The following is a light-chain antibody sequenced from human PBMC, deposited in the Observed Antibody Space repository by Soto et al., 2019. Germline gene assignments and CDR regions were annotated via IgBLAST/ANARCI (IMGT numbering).Light chain of an antibody. CDR3: QQRSNWPPIT. CDR2: DAS. V-gene: IGKV3-11*01. CDR1: QSVSSY. Sequence: EIVLTQSPATLSLSPGERATLSCRASQSVSSYLAWYQQKPGQAPRLLIYDASNRATGIPARFSGSGSGTVFTITISRLEPEDFAVYYCQQRSNWPPITFGQGTRLEMK. J-gene: IGKJ5*01.